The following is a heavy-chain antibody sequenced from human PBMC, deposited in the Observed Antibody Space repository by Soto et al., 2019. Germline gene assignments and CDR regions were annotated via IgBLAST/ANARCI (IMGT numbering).Heavy chain of an antibody. CDR2: VNGGGDIT. CDR3: ARGHFGVTMDV. CDR1: EFTFSSYS. V-gene: IGHV3-23*01. D-gene: IGHD3-3*01. J-gene: IGHJ6*02. Sequence: GGSLRLSCAASEFTFSSYSMIWVRQAPGKGLEWVSGVNGGGDITYYADSVKGRFTISRDNSKNTLYLQMNSLRAEDTAVFYCARGHFGVTMDVWGQGTTVPVSS.